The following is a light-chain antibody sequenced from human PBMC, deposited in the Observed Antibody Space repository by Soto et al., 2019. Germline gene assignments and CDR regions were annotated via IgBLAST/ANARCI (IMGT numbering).Light chain of an antibody. CDR1: QNINSW. V-gene: IGKV1-5*03. Sequence: DIQMTQSPSTLSAFVGDRVSITCRASQNINSWLAWYQQKPGKAPKLLIYKASNLERGVPSRFSGSGSGTEFTLTFTSLQPDDFATYYRHQYNSYPWTFGQGTKVEIK. J-gene: IGKJ1*01. CDR2: KAS. CDR3: HQYNSYPWT.